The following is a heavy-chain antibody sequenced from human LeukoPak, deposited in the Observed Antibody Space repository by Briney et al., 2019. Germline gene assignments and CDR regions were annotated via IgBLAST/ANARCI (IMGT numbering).Heavy chain of an antibody. CDR3: ATDGSSPHYAFDI. CDR2: FDPEDGET. D-gene: IGHD6-6*01. J-gene: IGHJ3*02. Sequence: GASVKVSCKVSGYTLTELSMHWVRQAPGKGLEWMGGFDPEDGETIYAQKFQGRVTMTEDTSTDTAYMELSSLRSEGTAVYYCATDGSSPHYAFDIWGQGTMVTVSS. CDR1: GYTLTELS. V-gene: IGHV1-24*01.